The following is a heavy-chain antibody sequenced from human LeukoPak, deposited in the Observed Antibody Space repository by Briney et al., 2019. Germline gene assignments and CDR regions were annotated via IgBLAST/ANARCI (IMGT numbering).Heavy chain of an antibody. D-gene: IGHD1-1*01. CDR2: IYSGGST. V-gene: IGHV3-53*01. CDR3: ARGPAGYN. Sequence: GGSLRLSCAASGFTFSSYWMHWVRQAPGKGLEWVSVIYSGGSTDYADSVKGRFTISRDNLKNTLYLQMNSLRAEDTAVYYCARGPAGYNWGQGTLVTFSS. CDR1: GFTFSSYW. J-gene: IGHJ4*02.